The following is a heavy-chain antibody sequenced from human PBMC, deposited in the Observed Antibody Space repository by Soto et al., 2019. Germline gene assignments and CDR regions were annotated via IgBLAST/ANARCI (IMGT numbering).Heavy chain of an antibody. CDR3: ARDTVTTFEDDYYYYGMDV. CDR2: IYYSGST. Sequence: PSETLSLTCTVSGGSVSSGSHYWSWIRQPPGKGLEWIGYIYYSGSTNYNPSLKSRVTISVDTSKNQFSLKLSSVTAADTAVYYCARDTVTTFEDDYYYYGMDVWGQGTTVTVSS. CDR1: GGSVSSGSHY. D-gene: IGHD4-4*01. J-gene: IGHJ6*02. V-gene: IGHV4-61*01.